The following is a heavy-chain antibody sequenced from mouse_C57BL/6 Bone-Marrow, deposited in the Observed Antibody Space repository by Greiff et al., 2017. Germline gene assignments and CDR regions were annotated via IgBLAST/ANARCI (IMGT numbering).Heavy chain of an antibody. CDR2: IDPGNGDT. V-gene: IGHV14-4*01. Sequence: EVQLQQSGAELVRPGASVKLSCTASGFNIKDDYMHWVKQRPEQGLEWIGWIDPGNGDTEYASKFQGKATITADTSSNTAYLQLSSLTSEDTAVYYCTPHYDSVWFAYWGQGTLVTVSA. D-gene: IGHD2-4*01. J-gene: IGHJ3*01. CDR1: GFNIKDDY. CDR3: TPHYDSVWFAY.